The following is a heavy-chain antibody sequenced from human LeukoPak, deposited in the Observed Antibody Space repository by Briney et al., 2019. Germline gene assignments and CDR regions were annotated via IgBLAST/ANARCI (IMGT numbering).Heavy chain of an antibody. J-gene: IGHJ4*02. CDR1: GFTFGDYY. D-gene: IGHD3-10*01. V-gene: IGHV3-11*01. CDR2: ISGDSDTI. Sequence: GGSLRLSCAASGFTFGDYYMTWIRQAPGKGLEWFSYISGDSDTIYYADSVKGRFTISRDNAKKSLYLQMYSLRPEDTAVYYCARQRFGQYFDYWGQGTLVTVPS. CDR3: ARQRFGQYFDY.